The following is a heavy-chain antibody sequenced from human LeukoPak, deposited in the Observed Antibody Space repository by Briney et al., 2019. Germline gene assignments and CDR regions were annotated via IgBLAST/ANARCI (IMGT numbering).Heavy chain of an antibody. Sequence: GGSLRLSCAASGFTFSSYSMNWVRQAPGKGLEWVSSISSSSSYIYHADSVKGRFTISRDNAKNSLYLQMNSLRAEDTAVYYCARAPGPASMDVWGKGTTVTVSS. CDR1: GFTFSSYS. V-gene: IGHV3-21*01. CDR2: ISSSSSYI. CDR3: ARAPGPASMDV. D-gene: IGHD3-10*01. J-gene: IGHJ6*03.